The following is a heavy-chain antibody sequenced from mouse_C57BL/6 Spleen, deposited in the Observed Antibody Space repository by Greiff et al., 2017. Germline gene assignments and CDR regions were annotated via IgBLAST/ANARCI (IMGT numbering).Heavy chain of an antibody. J-gene: IGHJ1*03. CDR2: IDPEDGDT. V-gene: IGHV14-1*01. D-gene: IGHD1-1*01. Sequence: VQLQQSGAELVRPGASVKLSCTASGFNIKDYYMHWVKQRPEQGLEWIGRIDPEDGDTEYAPKFQGKATMTADTSSNTAYLQLSSLKSEDTAVYYCTTCYYEGSSYGYFGVWGTGTTVTVSS. CDR3: TTCYYEGSSYGYFGV. CDR1: GFNIKDYY.